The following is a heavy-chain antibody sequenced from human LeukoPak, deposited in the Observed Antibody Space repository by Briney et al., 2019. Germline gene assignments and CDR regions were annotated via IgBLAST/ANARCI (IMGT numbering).Heavy chain of an antibody. V-gene: IGHV4-59*01. CDR3: ARPSLAYCGGDCPGGAFDI. CDR1: GGSISSYY. D-gene: IGHD2-21*02. J-gene: IGHJ3*02. CDR2: IYYSGST. Sequence: PSETLSLTCTVSGGSISSYYWSWIRQPPGKGLEWIGYIYYSGSTNYNPSLKSRVTISVDTSKNQFSLKLSSVTAADTAVYYCARPSLAYCGGDCPGGAFDIWGQGTMVTVSS.